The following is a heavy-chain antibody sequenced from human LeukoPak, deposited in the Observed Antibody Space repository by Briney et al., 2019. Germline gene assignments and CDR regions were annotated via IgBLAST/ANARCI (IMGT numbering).Heavy chain of an antibody. J-gene: IGHJ4*02. CDR1: GYTFTSYA. D-gene: IGHD6-13*01. Sequence: ASVKVSCKASGYTFTSYAMHWVRQAPGQRLEWMGWINAGNGNTKYSQKFQGRVTITRDTSASTAYVELSSLSSVTAADTAVYYCARDSPYSSSYFDYWGQGTLVTVSS. CDR2: INAGNGNT. V-gene: IGHV1-3*01. CDR3: ARDSPYSSSYFDY.